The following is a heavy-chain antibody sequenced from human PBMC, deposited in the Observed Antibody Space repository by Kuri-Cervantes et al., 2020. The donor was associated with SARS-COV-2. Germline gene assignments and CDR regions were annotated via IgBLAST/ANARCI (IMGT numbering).Heavy chain of an antibody. Sequence: SETLSLTCEVYYGSFRGYYWNWIRQPPGKGLEWIGEINHSVTTNYNPSLKSRVTISVDTSKSQFSLKLSSVTAADTAVYYCARHNYDFWSGPVDYWGQGTLVTVSS. CDR1: YGSFRGYY. D-gene: IGHD3-3*01. CDR2: INHSVTT. V-gene: IGHV4-34*01. J-gene: IGHJ4*02. CDR3: ARHNYDFWSGPVDY.